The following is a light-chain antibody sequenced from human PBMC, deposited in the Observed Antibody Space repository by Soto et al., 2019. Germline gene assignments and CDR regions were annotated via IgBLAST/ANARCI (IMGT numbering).Light chain of an antibody. J-gene: IGKJ1*01. Sequence: DIQMTQSPSTLSASVGDRVTITCRASQNVNSWLAWYQRKPGKAPKLLIYKASNLENGVPSRFSGSGSGTEFTLAIRGLQPDDFASYYCQQYNDYSGTFGQGTKVDIK. CDR3: QQYNDYSGT. CDR2: KAS. CDR1: QNVNSW. V-gene: IGKV1-5*03.